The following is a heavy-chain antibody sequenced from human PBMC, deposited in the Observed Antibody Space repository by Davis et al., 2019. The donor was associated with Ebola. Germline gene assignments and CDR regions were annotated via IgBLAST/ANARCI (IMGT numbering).Heavy chain of an antibody. CDR2: FFHTGGT. CDR1: DYAITSGHY. V-gene: IGHV4-38-2*02. J-gene: IGHJ5*02. CDR3: ARRGVSPEWFDP. D-gene: IGHD1-14*01. Sequence: PSETLSLPCTAPDYAITSGHYWGSIRQAPGKGLEWHGYFFHTGGTYYNPSFKSRAPIAVDTSKTQVSLKLQSVTAADTAVYYGARRGVSPEWFDPWGQGTLVTVSS.